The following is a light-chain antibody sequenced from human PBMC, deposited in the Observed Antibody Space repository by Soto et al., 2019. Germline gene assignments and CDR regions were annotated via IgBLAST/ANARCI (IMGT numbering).Light chain of an antibody. Sequence: IVLRQSPGTLSLFQGERATLSCRASQSVSSSYLALYQQKPGQAPRLLMYGASSRATGIPDRFSGSASGTDFTLTISLLEAEDFAVYYCQQYGSSPCTFGEGTKVDIK. CDR1: QSVSSSY. J-gene: IGKJ1*01. CDR3: QQYGSSPCT. V-gene: IGKV3-20*01. CDR2: GAS.